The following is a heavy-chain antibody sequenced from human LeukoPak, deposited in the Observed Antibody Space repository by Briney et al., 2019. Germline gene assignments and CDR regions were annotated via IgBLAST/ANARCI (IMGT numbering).Heavy chain of an antibody. Sequence: PSETLSLTCTVSGYSISSGYYWGWIRQPPGKGLEWIGSIYHSGSTYYNPSLKSRVTISVDTSKNQFSLKLSSVTAADTAVYYCARDGSSGWPPVDYWGQGTLVTVSS. D-gene: IGHD6-19*01. CDR1: GYSISSGYY. CDR3: ARDGSSGWPPVDY. CDR2: IYHSGST. J-gene: IGHJ4*02. V-gene: IGHV4-38-2*02.